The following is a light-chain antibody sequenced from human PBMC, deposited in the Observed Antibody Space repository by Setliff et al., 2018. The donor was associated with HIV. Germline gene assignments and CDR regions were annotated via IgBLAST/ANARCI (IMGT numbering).Light chain of an antibody. Sequence: QSVLTQPASVSGSPGQSITISCTGTSNDVGRYDLVSWYQQHPARAPKLIIYQATRRPSGVSNRFSGSKSGNVASLTISEVQTEDEADYYCSSYTTTATWVFGGGTKVTVL. CDR2: QAT. CDR1: SNDVGRYDL. CDR3: SSYTTTATWV. J-gene: IGLJ3*02. V-gene: IGLV2-14*02.